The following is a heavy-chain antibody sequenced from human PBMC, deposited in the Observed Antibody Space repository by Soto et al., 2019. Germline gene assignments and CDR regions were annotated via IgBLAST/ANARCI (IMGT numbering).Heavy chain of an antibody. CDR3: ARDLVAGYYYGMDV. D-gene: IGHD6-19*01. CDR2: IYSGGST. Sequence: GGSLRLSCAASGFTVSSNYMSWVRQAPGKGLEWVSVIYSGGSTYYADSVKGRFTISRDNSKNTLYLQMNSLRAEDTAVYYCARDLVAGYYYGMDVWGQGTAVTVSS. CDR1: GFTVSSNY. V-gene: IGHV3-53*01. J-gene: IGHJ6*02.